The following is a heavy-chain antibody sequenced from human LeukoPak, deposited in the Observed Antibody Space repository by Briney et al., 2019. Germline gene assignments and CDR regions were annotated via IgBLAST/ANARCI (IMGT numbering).Heavy chain of an antibody. CDR2: IYYIGST. CDR1: GDSVSRSSYY. Sequence: SETLSLTCTVSGDSVSRSSYYWTWIRQPPGKGLEWIGYIYYIGSTNYNPSLRSRLTMSVDTSKNQFSLRLSSVIAADTAVYYCARGRWLVNYWGQGTLVTVSS. CDR3: ARGRWLVNY. V-gene: IGHV4-61*01. J-gene: IGHJ4*02. D-gene: IGHD6-19*01.